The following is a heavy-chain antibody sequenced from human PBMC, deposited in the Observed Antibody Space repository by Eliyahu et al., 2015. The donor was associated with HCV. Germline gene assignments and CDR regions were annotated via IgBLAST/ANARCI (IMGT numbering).Heavy chain of an antibody. D-gene: IGHD2-2*01. CDR3: AKLGYCSSTTCPRGGGFDI. J-gene: IGHJ3*02. Sequence: QVQLQESGPGLVKPSQTLSLTCTVSGSSISRGGXFWSWIRQHPGTGLEWIGYMYNXGSTXYXPSLKSRVTISVDTSKNQFSLKLSSVTAADTAVYYCAKLGYCSSTTCPRGGGFDIWGQGTMVTVSS. CDR1: GSSISRGGXF. V-gene: IGHV4-31*03. CDR2: MYNXGST.